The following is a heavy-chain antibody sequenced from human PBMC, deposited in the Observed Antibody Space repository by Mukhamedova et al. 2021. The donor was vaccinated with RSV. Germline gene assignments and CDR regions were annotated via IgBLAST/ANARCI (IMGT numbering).Heavy chain of an antibody. J-gene: IGHJ4*02. Sequence: VRQMPGEGLEWMGIIYPGDSNTRYSPSFQGQVTISADKSIRTAYLPWSSLKASDTAMYYCARGTTTLDYWGQGTLVTVS. D-gene: IGHD1-1*01. CDR3: ARGTTTLDY. CDR2: IYPGDSNT. V-gene: IGHV5-51*01.